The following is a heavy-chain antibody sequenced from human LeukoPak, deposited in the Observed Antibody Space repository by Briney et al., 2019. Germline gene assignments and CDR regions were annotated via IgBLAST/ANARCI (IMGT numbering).Heavy chain of an antibody. CDR3: ARQDGLWVGDLGGWFDF. D-gene: IGHD3-10*01. CDR2: ISTTGST. J-gene: IGHJ5*01. V-gene: IGHV4-4*09. CDR1: GTSISRHY. Sequence: SETLSLTCTVSGTSISRHYWCWLRQSAGLGLEWLGYISTTGSTTYNPSLEGRVTMSEDTSQNQLSLTLSSVTAADTAVYFCARQDGLWVGDLGGWFDFWGQGIQVTVSS.